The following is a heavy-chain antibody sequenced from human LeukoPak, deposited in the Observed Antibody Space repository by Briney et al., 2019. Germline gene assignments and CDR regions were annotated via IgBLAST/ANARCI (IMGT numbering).Heavy chain of an antibody. D-gene: IGHD3-16*02. V-gene: IGHV3-7*04. CDR1: GFTFSSYC. J-gene: IGHJ6*02. CDR2: INQDGSEK. Sequence: PGGSLRLSCAASGFTFSSYCMSWVRQAPGKGLEWVANINQDGSEKYYVDSVKGRFTISRDNAKNSLYLQMNSLRAEDTAVYYCARDRRLGELSFYYYYGMDVWGQGTTVTVSS. CDR3: ARDRRLGELSFYYYYGMDV.